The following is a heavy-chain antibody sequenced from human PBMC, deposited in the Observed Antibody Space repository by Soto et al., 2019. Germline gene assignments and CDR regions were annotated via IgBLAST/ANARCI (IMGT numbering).Heavy chain of an antibody. J-gene: IGHJ5*02. V-gene: IGHV4-30-2*01. Sequence: PSETLSLTCAVSGGSISSGGYSWSWIRQPPGKGLEWIGYIYHSGSTYYNPSLKSRVTISVDRSKNQFSLKLSSVTAADTAVYYCAREGSSSWYNWFDPWGQGTLVTVSS. CDR2: IYHSGST. CDR3: AREGSSSWYNWFDP. CDR1: GGSISSGGYS. D-gene: IGHD6-13*01.